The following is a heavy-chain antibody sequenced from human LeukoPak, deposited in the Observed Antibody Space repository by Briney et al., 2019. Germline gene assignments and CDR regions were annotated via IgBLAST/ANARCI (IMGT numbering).Heavy chain of an antibody. D-gene: IGHD4-17*01. CDR1: GYSFNDYY. J-gene: IGHJ5*02. Sequence: GASVKVSCKASGYSFNDYYIHWARQAPGQGLEWMGCINPNRGGTSYAQKFQGRVTMTRDTSITTAYMELSSLRSDDTAMYYCARDTCDGVTCYNWFDPWGQGTLVTVSS. CDR3: ARDTCDGVTCYNWFDP. V-gene: IGHV1-2*02. CDR2: INPNRGGT.